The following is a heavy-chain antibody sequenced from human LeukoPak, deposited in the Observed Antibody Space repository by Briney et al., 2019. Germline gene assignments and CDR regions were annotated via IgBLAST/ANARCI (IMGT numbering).Heavy chain of an antibody. CDR2: IKQDGSEK. Sequence: PGRSLRLSCAASGFSFSSYWMSWVRQAPGKGLELVANIKQDGSEKYYVDSVKGRFTSSRDNANNSLYLQMNSLRAEATAVYYCARDGYSHPHGYRGQGTLVTVSS. V-gene: IGHV3-7*05. CDR1: GFSFSSYW. D-gene: IGHD5-18*01. CDR3: ARDGYSHPHGY. J-gene: IGHJ4*02.